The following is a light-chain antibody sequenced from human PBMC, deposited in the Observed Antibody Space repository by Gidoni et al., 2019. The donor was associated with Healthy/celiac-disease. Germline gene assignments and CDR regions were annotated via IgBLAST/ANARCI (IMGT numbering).Light chain of an antibody. CDR3: QQYNNFLT. Sequence: ERVMTQSPATLSVSPGERATLSCRASQSVSSNLAWYQQKPGQAPRLLIYGASTRATGIPARFSGSGSGTEFTLTISSLQSEDFAVYYCQQYNNFLTFGGGTKVEIK. CDR2: GAS. V-gene: IGKV3-15*01. J-gene: IGKJ4*01. CDR1: QSVSSN.